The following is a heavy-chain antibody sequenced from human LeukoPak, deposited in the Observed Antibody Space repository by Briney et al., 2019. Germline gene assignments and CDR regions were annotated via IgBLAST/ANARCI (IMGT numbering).Heavy chain of an antibody. V-gene: IGHV3-21*01. D-gene: IGHD3-10*01. Sequence: PGGSLRLSCAASGFTFSSYSMNWVRQAPGKGLEWVSSISSSSSYIYYADSVKGRFTTSRDNAKNSLYLQVNSLRAEDTAVYYCARDHRGSNYWGQGTLVTVSS. CDR3: ARDHRGSNY. CDR1: GFTFSSYS. CDR2: ISSSSSYI. J-gene: IGHJ4*02.